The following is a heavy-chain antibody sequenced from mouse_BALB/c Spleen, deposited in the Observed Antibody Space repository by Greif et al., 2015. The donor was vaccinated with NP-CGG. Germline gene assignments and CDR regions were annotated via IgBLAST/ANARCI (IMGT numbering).Heavy chain of an antibody. CDR1: GYTFTSYW. CDR3: ARSPYGNYVAY. Sequence: QVQLQQSGAELAKPGASVKMSCKASGYTFTSYWMHWVKQRPGQGLEWIGYINPSTGYTEYNQKFKDKATLTADKSSSTAYMQLSSLTSEDSAVYYCARSPYGNYVAYWGQGTLVTVSA. D-gene: IGHD2-1*01. J-gene: IGHJ3*01. CDR2: INPSTGYT. V-gene: IGHV1-7*01.